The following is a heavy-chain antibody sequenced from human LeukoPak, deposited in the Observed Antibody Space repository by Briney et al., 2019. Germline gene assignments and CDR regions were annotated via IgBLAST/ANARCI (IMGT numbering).Heavy chain of an antibody. CDR2: INPSGSFT. Sequence: GGSLRLSCAASGFNFTIYSMNWVRQVPGKGLVWVSLINPSGSFTTYADSVKGRFTISRDNAKNRLYMQMNSLRVEDTAVYYCARDMIRGVVNNWGQGTLVTVSS. CDR3: ARDMIRGVVNN. V-gene: IGHV3-74*01. D-gene: IGHD3-10*01. J-gene: IGHJ4*02. CDR1: GFNFTIYS.